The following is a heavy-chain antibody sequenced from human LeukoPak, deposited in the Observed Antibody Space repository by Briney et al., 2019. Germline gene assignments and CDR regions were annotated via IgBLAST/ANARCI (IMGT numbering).Heavy chain of an antibody. CDR3: ARDLGNWGWNDF. V-gene: IGHV3-33*01. Sequence: PGRSLRLSCAASGFTFSSYVMHWVRQAPGKGLEWVAVIWYDGFNKYYADSVKGRFTISRDNSKNTLYLQMNSLRAEDTAVYYRARDLGNWGWNDFWGQGTLVTVSS. CDR2: IWYDGFNK. CDR1: GFTFSSYV. J-gene: IGHJ4*02. D-gene: IGHD7-27*01.